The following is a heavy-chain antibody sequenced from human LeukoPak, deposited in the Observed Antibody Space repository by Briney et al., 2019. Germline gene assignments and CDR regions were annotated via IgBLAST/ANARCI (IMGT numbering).Heavy chain of an antibody. CDR3: ARDSRGQVLRYFDGPGGWFDP. CDR1: GFTFSSYS. J-gene: IGHJ5*02. V-gene: IGHV3-21*01. D-gene: IGHD3-9*01. Sequence: GGSLRLSCAASGFTFSSYSMNWVRQAPGKGLEWVSSISSSSSYIYYADSVKGRFTISRDNAKNSLYLQMNSLRAEDTAVYYCARDSRGQVLRYFDGPGGWFDPWGQGTLVTVSS. CDR2: ISSSSSYI.